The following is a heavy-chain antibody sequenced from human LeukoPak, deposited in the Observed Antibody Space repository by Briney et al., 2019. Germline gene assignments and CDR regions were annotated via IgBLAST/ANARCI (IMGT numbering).Heavy chain of an antibody. J-gene: IGHJ4*02. CDR1: GVAFSRYW. Sequence: PGGSLRLSCAASGVAFSRYWMHWVRQAPGKGLEWVSAISGSGDSTYYADSVKGRFTISRDNSKNTLFLLMNSLRAEDTAVYYCARETGYSSGYYRDWGQGTLVTVSS. D-gene: IGHD6-19*01. CDR2: ISGSGDST. V-gene: IGHV3-23*01. CDR3: ARETGYSSGYYRD.